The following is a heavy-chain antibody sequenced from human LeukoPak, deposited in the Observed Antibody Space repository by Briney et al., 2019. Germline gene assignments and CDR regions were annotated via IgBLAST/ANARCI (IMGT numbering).Heavy chain of an antibody. D-gene: IGHD7-27*01. V-gene: IGHV3-48*03. Sequence: PGGSLRLSCAASGFIFSSYEMNWVRQVPGKGLEWVSHISSSGSTIYYVDSVKGRFTTSRDNAKNSLYLQMNSLRAEDTAVYYCARGRELGLYYFDYWGQGTLVTVSS. CDR2: ISSSGSTI. CDR3: ARGRELGLYYFDY. CDR1: GFIFSSYE. J-gene: IGHJ4*02.